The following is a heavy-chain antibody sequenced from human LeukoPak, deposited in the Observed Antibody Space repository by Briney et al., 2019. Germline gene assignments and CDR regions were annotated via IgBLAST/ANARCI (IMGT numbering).Heavy chain of an antibody. CDR2: INHSVST. D-gene: IGHD6-19*01. Sequence: SETLSLTCAVYGGSFSGYYWSWIRQPPGKGLEWIGEINHSVSTNYNPSLKSRVTISVDTSKNQFSLKLSSVTAADTAVYYCARGHSSGWYEGAFDYWGQGTLVTVSS. CDR3: ARGHSSGWYEGAFDY. V-gene: IGHV4-34*01. CDR1: GGSFSGYY. J-gene: IGHJ4*02.